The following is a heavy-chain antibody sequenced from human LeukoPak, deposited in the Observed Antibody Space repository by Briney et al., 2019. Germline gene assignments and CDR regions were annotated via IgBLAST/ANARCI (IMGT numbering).Heavy chain of an antibody. D-gene: IGHD5-12*01. CDR1: GGSISGSSYY. V-gene: IGHV4-39*01. CDR3: RLQLNYDY. Sequence: SETLSLTCTVSGGSISGSSYYLGWIRQTPGKGLEWIGTIYYSGSTYYSPSLKSRVTISVDTSKGRFSLKLSSVTAADTAVYYCRLQLNYDYWGQGTLVTVSS. CDR2: IYYSGST. J-gene: IGHJ4*02.